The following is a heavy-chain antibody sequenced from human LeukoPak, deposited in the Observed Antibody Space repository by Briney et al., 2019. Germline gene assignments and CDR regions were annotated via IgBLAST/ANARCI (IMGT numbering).Heavy chain of an antibody. CDR2: IWYDGSTK. Sequence: PGGSLRLSCAASGFTFSNYGMHWVRQAPGRGLEWVAVIWYDGSTKYYADSVKGRFTISRDNSRNMLYLQMNSLRVEDTAVYYCAANFDFWGQGTLVTVSS. CDR3: AANFDF. V-gene: IGHV3-33*01. J-gene: IGHJ4*02. CDR1: GFTFSNYG.